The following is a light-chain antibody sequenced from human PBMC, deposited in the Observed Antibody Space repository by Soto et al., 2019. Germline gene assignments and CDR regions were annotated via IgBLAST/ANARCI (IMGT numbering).Light chain of an antibody. V-gene: IGLV1-40*01. CDR3: LSYDTTVV. CDR2: VNT. J-gene: IGLJ2*01. CDR1: SSNIGAGYD. Sequence: QSVLTQPPSVSGAPGQRVTISCTGSSSNIGAGYDVHWYQQFPETAPKLLIYVNTNRPSGVPDRFSGSKSGSSAYLAISGLQAEDEADYYCLSYDTTVVFGGGTKLTVL.